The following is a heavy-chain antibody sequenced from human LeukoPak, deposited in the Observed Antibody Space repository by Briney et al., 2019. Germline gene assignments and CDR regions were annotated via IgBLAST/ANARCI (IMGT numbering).Heavy chain of an antibody. Sequence: AASVKVSCKASGYTFTGYYMHWVRQAPGQGLEWMGWINPNSGGTNYAQKFQGRVTMTRDTSISTAYMELSRLRSDDTAVYYCARTGYSSSWSAVDYWGQGTLVTVSS. CDR2: INPNSGGT. CDR1: GYTFTGYY. V-gene: IGHV1-2*02. J-gene: IGHJ4*02. D-gene: IGHD6-13*01. CDR3: ARTGYSSSWSAVDY.